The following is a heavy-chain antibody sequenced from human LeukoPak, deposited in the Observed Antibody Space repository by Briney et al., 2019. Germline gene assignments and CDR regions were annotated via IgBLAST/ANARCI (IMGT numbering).Heavy chain of an antibody. D-gene: IGHD3-22*01. V-gene: IGHV7-4-1*02. Sequence: AASVKVSCKASGYTFTSYAMNWVRQAPGQGLEWMGWINTNTGNPTYAQGFTGRFVFSLDTSVSTAYLQISSLKAEDTAVYYCARDLPAYDPRAFDIWGQGTMVTVSS. CDR3: ARDLPAYDPRAFDI. CDR2: INTNTGNP. CDR1: GYTFTSYA. J-gene: IGHJ3*02.